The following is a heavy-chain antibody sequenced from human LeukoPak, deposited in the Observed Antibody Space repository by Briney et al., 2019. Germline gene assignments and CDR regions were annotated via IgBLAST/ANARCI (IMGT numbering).Heavy chain of an antibody. CDR1: GGSSSGYY. CDR2: INHSGST. CDR3: ARGTIPGRLYYFDY. J-gene: IGHJ4*02. D-gene: IGHD1-14*01. V-gene: IGHV4-34*01. Sequence: SETLSLTCAVYGGSSSGYYWSWIRQPPGKGLEWIGEINHSGSTNYNPSLKSRVTISVDTSKNQFSLKLSSVTAADTAVYYCARGTIPGRLYYFDYWGQGTLVTVSS.